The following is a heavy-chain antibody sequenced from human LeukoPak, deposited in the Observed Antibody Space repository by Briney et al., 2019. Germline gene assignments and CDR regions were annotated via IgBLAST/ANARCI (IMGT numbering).Heavy chain of an antibody. Sequence: PSETLSLTCTVSGGSISSSSYYWGWIRQPPGKGLEWIGSIYYSGSTYYNPSLKSRVTISVDTSKNQFSLKLSSVTAADTAVYYCARALPASDILTGPGGAYYYGMDVWGQGTTVTVSS. CDR3: ARALPASDILTGPGGAYYYGMDV. J-gene: IGHJ6*02. D-gene: IGHD3-9*01. CDR1: GGSISSSSYY. V-gene: IGHV4-39*07. CDR2: IYYSGST.